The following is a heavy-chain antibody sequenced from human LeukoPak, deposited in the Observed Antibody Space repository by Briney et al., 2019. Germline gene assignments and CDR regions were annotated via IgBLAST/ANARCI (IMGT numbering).Heavy chain of an antibody. CDR1: GFTFSSYW. Sequence: GGSLRLSCAASGFTFSSYWMSWVRQAPGKGLEWVANIKQDGSEKYYVDSVKGRFTISRDNSKNTLYLQMNSPRAEDTAVYYCAKAHERYYLDYWGQGTLVTVSS. J-gene: IGHJ4*02. V-gene: IGHV3-7*03. CDR2: IKQDGSEK. CDR3: AKAHERYYLDY.